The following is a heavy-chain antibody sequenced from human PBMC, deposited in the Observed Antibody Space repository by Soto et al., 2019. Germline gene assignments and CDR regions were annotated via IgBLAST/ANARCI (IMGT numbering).Heavy chain of an antibody. CDR2: IWYDASKQ. V-gene: IGHV3-33*01. CDR1: GFSFSVYG. CDR3: ASWAGGATEGH. J-gene: IGHJ4*02. D-gene: IGHD2-15*01. Sequence: GGSLRLSCETSGFSFSVYGMHWVRQAPGKGLEWVAVIWYDASKQFYAASVEGRFTISRDNSKAILYLQMNSLRAEDTAVYYCASWAGGATEGHWGQGPLVTVS.